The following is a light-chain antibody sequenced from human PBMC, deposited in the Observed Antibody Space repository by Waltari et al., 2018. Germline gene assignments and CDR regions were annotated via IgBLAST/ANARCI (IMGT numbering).Light chain of an antibody. CDR3: QQYYSTPDT. CDR1: QSVLYSSSNKNY. J-gene: IGKJ3*01. V-gene: IGKV4-1*01. Sequence: DIVMTQSPDSLAVSLGERAPINCKSSQSVLYSSSNKNYLAWYQQKPGQPPKRLIYWASTRESGVPDRFSGSGSGTDFTLTISSLQAEDVAVYYCQQYYSTPDTFGPGTKVDIK. CDR2: WAS.